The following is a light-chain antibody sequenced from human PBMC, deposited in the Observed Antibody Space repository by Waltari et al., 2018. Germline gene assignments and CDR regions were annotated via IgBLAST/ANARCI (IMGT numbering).Light chain of an antibody. Sequence: QSALTQSPPASGSPGQSVPIPCTGISSDVGAYNYVSWYQQHPGKAPKVMIYEVSKRPSGVPDRFSGSKSGNTASLTVSGLQAEDEADYYCSSYAGSNNFVVFGGGTKLNVL. V-gene: IGLV2-8*01. CDR3: SSYAGSNNFVV. CDR2: EVS. J-gene: IGLJ2*01. CDR1: SSDVGAYNY.